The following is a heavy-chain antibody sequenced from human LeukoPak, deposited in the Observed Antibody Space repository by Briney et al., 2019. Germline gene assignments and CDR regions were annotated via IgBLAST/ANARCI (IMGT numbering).Heavy chain of an antibody. Sequence: GGSLRLSCAASGFTFTRYAMNWVRQAPGKGLEWVSAISGSGFSTYYAESVKGRFTISRDNSKNTLYLQVNSLRAEDTAVYYCAKDRDYGGNSGGYFDLWGRGTLFSSSS. D-gene: IGHD4-23*01. CDR2: ISGSGFST. CDR3: AKDRDYGGNSGGYFDL. V-gene: IGHV3-23*01. J-gene: IGHJ2*01. CDR1: GFTFTRYA.